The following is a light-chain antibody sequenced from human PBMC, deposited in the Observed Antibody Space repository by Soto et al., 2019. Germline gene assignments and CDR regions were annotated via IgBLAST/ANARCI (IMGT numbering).Light chain of an antibody. CDR1: QRMSPW. Sequence: DIQMTQSPSTLSASVGERVTITCRASQRMSPWLAWYQQKPGKAPKILIYKASSLESGVPSRFSGSDSGTEFTLTISSLQPDDFATYYCQQYKTYSRTFGQGTKLEMK. CDR3: QQYKTYSRT. CDR2: KAS. V-gene: IGKV1-5*03. J-gene: IGKJ2*01.